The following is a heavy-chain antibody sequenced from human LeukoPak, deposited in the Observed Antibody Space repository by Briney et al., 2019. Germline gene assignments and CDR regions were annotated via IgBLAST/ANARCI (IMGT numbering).Heavy chain of an antibody. D-gene: IGHD2-2*01. CDR1: GYTFSTYD. V-gene: IGHV1-8*01. CDR2: VNPNSGNT. Sequence: GASVKVSCKASGYTFSTYDVAWVRQAPGQGLEWMGWVNPNSGNTGYARKFRGAVTISSDASVTSAYMEVSSLTSEDTAVYFCGRAVRNQLLLEEWGQGTLITVSS. J-gene: IGHJ4*02. CDR3: GRAVRNQLLLEE.